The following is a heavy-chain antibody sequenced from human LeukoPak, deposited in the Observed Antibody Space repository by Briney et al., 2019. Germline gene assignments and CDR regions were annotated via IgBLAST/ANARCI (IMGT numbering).Heavy chain of an antibody. V-gene: IGHV4-59*01. D-gene: IGHD3-22*01. CDR3: ARGQYYYDSSGYYLLDY. CDR1: GGSFSGYY. Sequence: SETLSLTCAVYGGSFSGYYWSWIRQPPGKGLEWIGYIYYSGSTNYNPSLKSRVTISVDTSKNQFSLKLSSVTAADTAVYYCARGQYYYDSSGYYLLDYWGQGTLVTVSS. J-gene: IGHJ4*02. CDR2: IYYSGST.